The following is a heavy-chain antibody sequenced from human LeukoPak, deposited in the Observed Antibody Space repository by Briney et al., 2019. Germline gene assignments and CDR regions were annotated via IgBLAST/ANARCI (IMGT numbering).Heavy chain of an antibody. Sequence: SETLSLTCTVSGGSISTSSYYWGWVRQPPGKGLEWIGNIFYSGSTYYSPSLKSRVTISLDTSRNQFSLKLNSVTAADTAVYYCARRPSIAVAGFDYWGQGTLVTVSS. CDR1: GGSISTSSYY. CDR3: ARRPSIAVAGFDY. CDR2: IFYSGST. D-gene: IGHD6-19*01. V-gene: IGHV4-39*07. J-gene: IGHJ4*02.